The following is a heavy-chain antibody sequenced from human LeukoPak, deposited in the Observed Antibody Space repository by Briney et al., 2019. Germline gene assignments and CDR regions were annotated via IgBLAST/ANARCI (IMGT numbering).Heavy chain of an antibody. CDR1: GFTFSDYY. Sequence: AGSLTLSCAASGFTFSDYYMSWLRQAPGHELEGVTYISSSRTTIDYAYSVKGRFTIARDNAKNSLYLQMNSLRDEDTAVYYCARADIVVVPGARYDYWGQGTLVTVSS. V-gene: IGHV3-11*01. J-gene: IGHJ4*02. CDR3: ARADIVVVPGARYDY. D-gene: IGHD2-2*01. CDR2: ISSSRTTI.